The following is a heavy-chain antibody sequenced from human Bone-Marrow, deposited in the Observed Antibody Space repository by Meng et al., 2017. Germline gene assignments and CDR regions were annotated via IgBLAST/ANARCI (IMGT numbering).Heavy chain of an antibody. CDR1: CGSFSGYY. D-gene: IGHD3-22*01. CDR2: INHSGST. CDR3: ARVGVVVITPNWFDP. J-gene: IGHJ5*02. V-gene: IGHV4-34*01. Sequence: QVNLQELGVGLCKPSETLSHTCAVYCGSFSGYYWSWIRQPPGKGLEWIGEINHSGSTNYNPSLKSRVTISVDTSKNQFSLKLSSMTAADTAVYYCARVGVVVITPNWFDPWGQGTLVTVSS.